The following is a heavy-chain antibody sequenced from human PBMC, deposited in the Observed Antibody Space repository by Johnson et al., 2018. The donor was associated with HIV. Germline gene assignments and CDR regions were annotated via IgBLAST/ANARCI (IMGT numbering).Heavy chain of an antibody. CDR3: AREYSSSWFPPSRAFDI. CDR1: GFTFSSYG. Sequence: VQLVESGGGVVQPGRSLRLSCAASGFTFSSYGMHWVRQAPGKGLEWVAVIWYDGSNKYYADSVKGRFTISRDNAKNSLYLQMKSLRAEDTAVYYCAREYSSSWFPPSRAFDIWGQGTMVTVSS. J-gene: IGHJ3*02. V-gene: IGHV3-33*01. CDR2: IWYDGSNK. D-gene: IGHD6-13*01.